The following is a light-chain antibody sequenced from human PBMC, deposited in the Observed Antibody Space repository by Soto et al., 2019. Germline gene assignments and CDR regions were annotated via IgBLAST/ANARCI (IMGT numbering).Light chain of an antibody. CDR2: AAS. CDR1: QSIRSY. Sequence: DIQMTQSPSSLSASVGDRVTITCRASQSIRSYLNWYQQKPGKAPKLLIYAASSVQSGVPSRFSGSGSGTDFTLTISSLQPEDFATYYCQQSYSTPYTFGQGTKLEIK. CDR3: QQSYSTPYT. V-gene: IGKV1-39*01. J-gene: IGKJ2*01.